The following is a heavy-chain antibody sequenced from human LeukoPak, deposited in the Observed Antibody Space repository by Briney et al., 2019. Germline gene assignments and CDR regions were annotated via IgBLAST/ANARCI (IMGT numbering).Heavy chain of an antibody. CDR1: GFTFSSYG. D-gene: IGHD2-2*01. Sequence: GGSLRLSCAASGFTFSSYGMHWVRQAPGKGLEWVAFIRYDGSNKYYADSVKGRFTISRDNSKNTLYLQMNSLRAEDTAVYYCAKAVCSTSCPFDNWGQGTLVTVSS. CDR2: IRYDGSNK. CDR3: AKAVCSTSCPFDN. J-gene: IGHJ4*02. V-gene: IGHV3-30*02.